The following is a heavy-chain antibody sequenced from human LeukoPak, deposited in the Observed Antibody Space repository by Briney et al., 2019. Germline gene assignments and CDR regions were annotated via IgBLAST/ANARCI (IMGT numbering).Heavy chain of an antibody. Sequence: ASVKVSCKASGYTFTSYAMHWVRQAPGQRLKWMGWINAGNGNTKYSQKFQGRVTITRDTSASTAYMELSSLRSEDTAVYYCAIPGDYYDSSGYYHWGQGILVTVSS. CDR2: INAGNGNT. J-gene: IGHJ5*02. CDR3: AIPGDYYDSSGYYH. CDR1: GYTFTSYA. V-gene: IGHV1-3*01. D-gene: IGHD3-22*01.